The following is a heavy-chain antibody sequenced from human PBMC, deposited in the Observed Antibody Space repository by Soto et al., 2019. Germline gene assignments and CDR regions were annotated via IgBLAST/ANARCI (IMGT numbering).Heavy chain of an antibody. CDR2: ISNGGNTI. D-gene: IGHD3-22*01. Sequence: GGSLRLSCAASGFTFSSYSMNWARQAPGKGLEWVSYISNGGNTIYYADSVKGRFTISRDNAKNSLYLRMNSLRDEDTAVYYCARGNYYDRSGYRYYFDYWGQGTLVTVSS. CDR1: GFTFSSYS. V-gene: IGHV3-48*02. J-gene: IGHJ4*02. CDR3: ARGNYYDRSGYRYYFDY.